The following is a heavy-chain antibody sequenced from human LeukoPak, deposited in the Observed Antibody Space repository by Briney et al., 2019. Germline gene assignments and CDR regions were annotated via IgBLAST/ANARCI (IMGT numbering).Heavy chain of an antibody. V-gene: IGHV4-31*03. CDR2: IYYSGST. D-gene: IGHD3-10*01. CDR1: GGSISGYY. CDR3: ARDSPRFGELSEHNYYYYGMDV. J-gene: IGHJ6*02. Sequence: SETLSLTCTVSGGSISGYYWSWIRQHPGKGLEWIGYIYYSGSTYYNPSLKSRVTISVDTSKNQFSLKLSSVTAADTAVYYCARDSPRFGELSEHNYYYYGMDVWGQGTTVTVSS.